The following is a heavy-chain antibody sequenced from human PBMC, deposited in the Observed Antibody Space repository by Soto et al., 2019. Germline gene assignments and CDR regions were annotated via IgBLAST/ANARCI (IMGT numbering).Heavy chain of an antibody. D-gene: IGHD3-22*01. CDR1: GGSFSGYY. CDR2: INHRGSI. J-gene: IGHJ6*02. CDR3: ARGCRRRRPAAISSEDYIHGLDV. V-gene: IGHV4-34*01. Sequence: QVQLQPWGAGLLKPSETLFFTCAVYGGSFSGYYWSWIRQPPGKGLVWIGEINHRGSINYYPSLKRRVTLSVGTSKNQHALQLDSVTAADTAVFYCARGCRRRRPAAISSEDYIHGLDVWGQGTAVTGSS.